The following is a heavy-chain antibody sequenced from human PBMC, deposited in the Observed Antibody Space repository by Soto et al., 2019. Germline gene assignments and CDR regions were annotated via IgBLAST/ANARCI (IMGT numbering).Heavy chain of an antibody. V-gene: IGHV3-9*01. CDR2: ISWNSGSI. Sequence: EVQLVESGGGLVQPGRSLRLSCAASGFTFDDYAMHWVRQAPGKGLEWVSGISWNSGSIGYADSVKGRFTISRDNAKNSLYLQMNSLRAEDTALYYCAKDIRSSGRSGIDYWGQGTLVTVSS. D-gene: IGHD6-19*01. CDR3: AKDIRSSGRSGIDY. CDR1: GFTFDDYA. J-gene: IGHJ4*02.